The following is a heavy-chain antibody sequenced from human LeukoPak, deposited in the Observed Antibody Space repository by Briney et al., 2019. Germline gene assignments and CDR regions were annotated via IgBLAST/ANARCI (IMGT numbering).Heavy chain of an antibody. Sequence: GGSLRLSCAASGFTFDDYAMHWVRQAPGKGLEWVSGISWNSGSIGYADSVKGRFTISRDNAKNSLYLQMNSLRAEDMALYYCAKSYISSWYGAFDIWGQGTMVTVSS. CDR3: AKSYISSWYGAFDI. D-gene: IGHD6-13*01. V-gene: IGHV3-9*03. CDR1: GFTFDDYA. CDR2: ISWNSGSI. J-gene: IGHJ3*02.